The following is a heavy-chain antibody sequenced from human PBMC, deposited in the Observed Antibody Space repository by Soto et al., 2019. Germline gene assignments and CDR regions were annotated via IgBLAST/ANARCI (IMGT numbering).Heavy chain of an antibody. CDR2: IWYDGSKE. J-gene: IGHJ6*02. V-gene: IGHV3-33*01. CDR3: ARDRSAGNYFYYGMDV. D-gene: IGHD1-1*01. Sequence: GGSLRLSCAASGLPFNRNGMHWVRQAPGKGLEWVAVIWYDGSKEYYSDSVKGRVTISRDNSKNMLYLQMNSVRVEDTAVYFCARDRSAGNYFYYGMDVWGQGTTVTVSS. CDR1: GLPFNRNG.